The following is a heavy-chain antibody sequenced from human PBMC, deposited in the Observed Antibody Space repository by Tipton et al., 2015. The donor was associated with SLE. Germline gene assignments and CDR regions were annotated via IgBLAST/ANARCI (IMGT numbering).Heavy chain of an antibody. Sequence: TLSLTCTVSGGSISSSSYYWGWIRQPPGKGLEWIGSIYYSGSTYYNPSLKSRVTISVDTSKNQFSLKLSSVTAADTAVYYCARGAVLIQDNSWFDPWGQGPLVTVSS. V-gene: IGHV4-39*07. CDR3: ARGAVLIQDNSWFDP. CDR1: GGSISSSSYY. CDR2: IYYSGST. J-gene: IGHJ5*02. D-gene: IGHD2-21*01.